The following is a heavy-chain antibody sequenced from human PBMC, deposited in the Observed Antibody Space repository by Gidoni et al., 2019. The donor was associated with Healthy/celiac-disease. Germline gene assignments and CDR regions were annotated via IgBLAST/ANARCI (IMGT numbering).Heavy chain of an antibody. Sequence: QVQLVQSGAEGKKPGASVKVSCKADGYTFTSYGISWVRQAPGQGLEWMGWISEYNGNTNYAQTLQGRVTMTTDTSTSTAYMELRSLRSDATAVYYCARDPSPSSRHRPFDYWGQGTLVTVSS. V-gene: IGHV1-18*01. J-gene: IGHJ4*02. D-gene: IGHD2-15*01. CDR3: ARDPSPSSRHRPFDY. CDR2: ISEYNGNT. CDR1: GYTFTSYG.